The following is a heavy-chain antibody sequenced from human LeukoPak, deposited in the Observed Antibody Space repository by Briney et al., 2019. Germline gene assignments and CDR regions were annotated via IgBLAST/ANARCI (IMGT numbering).Heavy chain of an antibody. Sequence: SQTLSLTCTVSGGSISSGSYYWSWIRQPAGKGLEWIGRIYTGGSTNYNPSLKSRVTISVDTSKNQFSLKLSSVTAADTAVYYCARVPGDYWGQGTLVTVSS. J-gene: IGHJ4*02. CDR2: IYTGGST. CDR3: ARVPGDY. CDR1: GGSISSGSYY. V-gene: IGHV4-61*02. D-gene: IGHD3-10*01.